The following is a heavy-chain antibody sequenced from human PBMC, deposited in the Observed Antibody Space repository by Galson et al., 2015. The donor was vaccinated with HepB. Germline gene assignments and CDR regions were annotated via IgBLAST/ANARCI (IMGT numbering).Heavy chain of an antibody. V-gene: IGHV3-53*01. CDR2: IYGGGNT. J-gene: IGHJ2*01. D-gene: IGHD4-17*01. Sequence: SLRLSCAASGFTVSSNYMTWVRQAPGKGLEWVSLIYGGGNTNYADSVKGRFTISRDNSKNTVYLQMNSLRAEDTGVYYCAGPTVTSRDWYFDLWGRGTLVTVSS. CDR1: GFTVSSNY. CDR3: AGPTVTSRDWYFDL.